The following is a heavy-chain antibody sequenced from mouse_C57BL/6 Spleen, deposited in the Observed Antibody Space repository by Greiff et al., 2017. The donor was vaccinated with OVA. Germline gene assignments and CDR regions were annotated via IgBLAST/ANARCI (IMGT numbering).Heavy chain of an antibody. CDR2: IDPSDSYT. CDR3: ARRDYGYEGVDY. D-gene: IGHD2-2*01. J-gene: IGHJ2*01. CDR1: GYTFTSYW. V-gene: IGHV1-50*01. Sequence: QVHVKQPGAELVKPGASVKLSCKASGYTFTSYWMQWVKQRPGQGLEWIGEIDPSDSYTNYNQKFKGKATLTVDTSSSTAYMQLSSLTSEDSAVYYCARRDYGYEGVDYWGQGTTLTVSS.